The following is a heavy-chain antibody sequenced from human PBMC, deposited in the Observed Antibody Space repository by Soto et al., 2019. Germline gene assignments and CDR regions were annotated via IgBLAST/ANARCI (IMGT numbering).Heavy chain of an antibody. Sequence: QVQLQESGPGLVKPSGTLSLTCAVSGGSISSTNWWSWVRQPPGKGLEWIGEIHHSGSTNYHPSLKSRGTISVDKPKNQFSLKLNSVTAADTAVYYCARGGDYGDLGYWGQGTLVTVS. CDR1: GGSISSTNW. J-gene: IGHJ4*02. CDR3: ARGGDYGDLGY. V-gene: IGHV4-4*02. D-gene: IGHD4-17*01. CDR2: IHHSGST.